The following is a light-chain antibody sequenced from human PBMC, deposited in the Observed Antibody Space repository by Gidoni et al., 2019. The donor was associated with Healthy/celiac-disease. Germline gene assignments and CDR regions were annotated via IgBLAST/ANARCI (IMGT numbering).Light chain of an antibody. Sequence: DIQMTQSPYSLSASVGDRVTITCQASQDISNYLNWYQQKPGKAPKLLIYDASNLETGVPSRFSGSGSGTDFTFTISSLQPEDIATYYYQQYDNLIFTFGPGTKVDIK. CDR3: QQYDNLIFT. CDR1: QDISNY. CDR2: DAS. V-gene: IGKV1-33*01. J-gene: IGKJ3*01.